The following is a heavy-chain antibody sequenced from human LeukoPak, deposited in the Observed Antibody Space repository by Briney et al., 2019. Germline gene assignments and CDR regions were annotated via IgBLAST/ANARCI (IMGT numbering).Heavy chain of an antibody. V-gene: IGHV4-4*07. CDR3: ARLSADSSSSRGFDY. D-gene: IGHD2-2*01. CDR1: GASISSYY. Sequence: PSETLCLTCTVSGASISSYYGTWIRQPAGNGLEWIGRIYTSGSTNYNPSLKSRVAMSVDTSKNQFSLKLSSVTAADTAVYSCARLSADSSSSRGFDYWGQGTLVTVSS. CDR2: IYTSGST. J-gene: IGHJ4*02.